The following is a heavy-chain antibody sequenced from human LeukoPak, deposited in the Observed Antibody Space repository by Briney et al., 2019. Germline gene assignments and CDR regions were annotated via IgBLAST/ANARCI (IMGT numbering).Heavy chain of an antibody. Sequence: SETLSLNCTVSGVSITSYYWHWIRQPPGKGLEWIGYIYYSGSTNYNPSLKSRVTISVDTSRNQFSLKLHSVTAADTAVYYCARDRGRATWFDPWGQGTAVTVSS. CDR3: ARDRGRATWFDP. V-gene: IGHV4-59*01. CDR1: GVSITSYY. J-gene: IGHJ5*02. CDR2: IYYSGST. D-gene: IGHD3-10*01.